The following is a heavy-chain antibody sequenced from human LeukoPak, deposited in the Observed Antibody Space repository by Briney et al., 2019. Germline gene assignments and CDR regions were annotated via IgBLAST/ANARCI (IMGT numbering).Heavy chain of an antibody. J-gene: IGHJ4*02. V-gene: IGHV3-48*03. CDR3: ARVVPIHYFDY. Sequence: GRSLRLSCAASGFTFSSYGMHWVRQAPGKGLEWVSYISSSGSTIYYAGSVKGRFTISRDNAKNSLYLQMNSLRAEDTAVYYCARVVPIHYFDYWGQGTLVTVSS. D-gene: IGHD3-3*01. CDR2: ISSSGSTI. CDR1: GFTFSSYG.